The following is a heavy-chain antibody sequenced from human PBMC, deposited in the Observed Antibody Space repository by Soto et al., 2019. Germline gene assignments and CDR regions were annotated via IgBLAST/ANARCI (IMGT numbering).Heavy chain of an antibody. Sequence: PGGSLRLSCAASGFTFSDHYMDWVRQAPGKGLERVGRTRNKANSYTTEYAASVKGRFTISRDDSKNSLYLQMNSLKTEDTAVYYCARVTTVTAYYFDYWGQGTLVTVSS. CDR2: TRNKANSYTT. J-gene: IGHJ4*02. D-gene: IGHD4-4*01. CDR1: GFTFSDHY. CDR3: ARVTTVTAYYFDY. V-gene: IGHV3-72*01.